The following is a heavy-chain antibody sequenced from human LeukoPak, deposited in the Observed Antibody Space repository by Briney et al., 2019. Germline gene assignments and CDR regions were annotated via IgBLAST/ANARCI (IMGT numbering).Heavy chain of an antibody. Sequence: GGSLRLSCEASGFTFSTHAMNWIRQTPGKGLEWLSVISGDVQATTYASSVKGRFTISRDNSKNTLYLEMNSLRVEDTAIYYCAKDGYYSSANHFARLHFDLWGRGTRVTVSS. J-gene: IGHJ2*01. V-gene: IGHV3-23*01. CDR2: ISGDVQAT. D-gene: IGHD3-3*01. CDR3: AKDGYYSSANHFARLHFDL. CDR1: GFTFSTHA.